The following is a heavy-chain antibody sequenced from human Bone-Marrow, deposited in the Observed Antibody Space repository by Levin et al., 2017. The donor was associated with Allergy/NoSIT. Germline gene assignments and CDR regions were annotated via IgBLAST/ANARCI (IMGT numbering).Heavy chain of an antibody. CDR3: AREGYHSDRGYYYGMDV. D-gene: IGHD3-22*01. V-gene: IGHV4-30-4*01. CDR2: IYYTGST. Sequence: SQTLSLTCTVSGDPISRSAYYWTWIRQAPGKGLEWIGYIYYTGSTYYNPSLKSRLSISVDTAKNRFSLNLTPVTAADTAVYYCAREGYHSDRGYYYGMDVWGQGTTVTVSS. CDR1: GDPISRSAYY. J-gene: IGHJ6*02.